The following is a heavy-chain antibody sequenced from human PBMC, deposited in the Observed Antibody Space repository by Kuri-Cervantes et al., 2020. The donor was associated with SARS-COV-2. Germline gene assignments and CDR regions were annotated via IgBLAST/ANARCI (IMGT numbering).Heavy chain of an antibody. D-gene: IGHD6-13*01. CDR2: ISYDGSNK. Sequence: GGSLRLSCAASGFTFSSYAMHWVRQAPGKGLERVAVISYDGSNKYYADSVKGRFTISRDNSKNTLYLQMDSLRAEDTAVYYCARDLSWAAAGSLDYWGQGTLVTVSS. CDR1: GFTFSSYA. J-gene: IGHJ4*02. CDR3: ARDLSWAAAGSLDY. V-gene: IGHV3-30-3*01.